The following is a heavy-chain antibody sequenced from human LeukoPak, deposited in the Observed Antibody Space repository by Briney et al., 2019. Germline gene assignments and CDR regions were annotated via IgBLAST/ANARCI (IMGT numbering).Heavy chain of an antibody. CDR2: ISYDGSNK. Sequence: GGSLRLSCATSGFTFSSYAIHWVRQAPGKGLEWVAVISYDGSNKYYADSVKGRFTIPRDNSKNTLYLQMNSLRAEDTAVYYCAKVLGIYYFDYWGQGTLVTVSS. V-gene: IGHV3-30*18. CDR3: AKVLGIYYFDY. J-gene: IGHJ4*02. CDR1: GFTFSSYA. D-gene: IGHD7-27*01.